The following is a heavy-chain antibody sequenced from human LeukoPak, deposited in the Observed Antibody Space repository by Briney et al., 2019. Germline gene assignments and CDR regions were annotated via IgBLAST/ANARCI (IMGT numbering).Heavy chain of an antibody. CDR3: ASHSGSYLVFDY. V-gene: IGHV4-39*01. Sequence: SSYWMNWARQAPGKGLEWIGSIYYSGSTYYNPSLKSRVTISVDTSKNQFSLKLSSVTAADTAVYYCASHSGSYLVFDYWGQGTLVTVSS. J-gene: IGHJ4*02. D-gene: IGHD1-26*01. CDR1: SSYW. CDR2: IYYSGST.